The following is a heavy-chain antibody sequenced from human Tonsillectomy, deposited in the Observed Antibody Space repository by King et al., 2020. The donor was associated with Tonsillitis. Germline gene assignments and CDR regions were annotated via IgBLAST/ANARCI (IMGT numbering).Heavy chain of an antibody. V-gene: IGHV4-59*01. CDR1: GGSISSYY. Sequence: QLQESGPGLVKPSETLSLTCTVSGGSISSYYWSWIRQPPGKGLEWIGYIYYSGSTNYNTSLKSRVTISVNTSKNQFSLKLSSVTAADTSVYYCASKKSAFDPWGQGTLVTVSS. J-gene: IGHJ5*02. CDR3: ASKKSAFDP. CDR2: IYYSGST.